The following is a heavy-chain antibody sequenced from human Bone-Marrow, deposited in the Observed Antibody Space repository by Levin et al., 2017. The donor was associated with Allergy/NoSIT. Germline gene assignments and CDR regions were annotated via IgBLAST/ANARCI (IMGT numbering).Heavy chain of an antibody. CDR2: VYYSGST. D-gene: IGHD3-10*01. CDR3: ATTMVRGVVLY. J-gene: IGHJ4*02. Sequence: KASETLSLTCSVSAGSIRSSSYYWGWIRQPPGEGLEWIGSVYYSGSTYYNPSLESRVTISVDTSQNQFSLKLRSVTAADTAVYYCATTMVRGVVLYWGQGTLVTVSS. CDR1: AGSIRSSSYY. V-gene: IGHV4-39*07.